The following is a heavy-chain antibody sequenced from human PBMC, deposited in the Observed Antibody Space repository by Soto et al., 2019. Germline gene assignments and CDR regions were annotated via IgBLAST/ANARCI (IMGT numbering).Heavy chain of an antibody. CDR2: IIPIFGTA. J-gene: IGHJ6*02. CDR1: GGTFSSYA. Sequence: ASVKVSCKASGGTFSSYAISWVRQAPGQGLEWMGGIIPIFGTANYAQKFQGRVTITADESTSTAYMELSSLRSEDTAVYYCATVARDGYYGMDVWGQGTTVTVSS. CDR3: ATVARDGYYGMDV. V-gene: IGHV1-69*13. D-gene: IGHD2-15*01.